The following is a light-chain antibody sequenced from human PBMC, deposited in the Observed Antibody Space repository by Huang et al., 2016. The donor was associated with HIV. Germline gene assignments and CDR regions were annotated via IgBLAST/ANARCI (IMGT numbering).Light chain of an antibody. V-gene: IGKV1-13*02. CDR3: QQLHTYPIT. J-gene: IGKJ5*01. CDR1: QDIGTS. Sequence: QLTQSPPSLSASVGDTIIISCRASQDIGTSLAWYQQKTGRAPKLLISGASTFLTGFPSRFSGDSAGTFSTRFSTSLQPEEFATYYCQQLHTYPITFGQGTRLDIK. CDR2: GAS.